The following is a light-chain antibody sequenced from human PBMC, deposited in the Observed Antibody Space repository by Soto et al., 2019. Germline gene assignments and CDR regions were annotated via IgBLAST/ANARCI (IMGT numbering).Light chain of an antibody. CDR2: KAS. Sequence: DIHMTHPLPTLLAFEENRSTSLCRASRVLGTGLAWYQQKPGKAPKLLIYKASTLESGVPSRFSGSGSGTEFTLTISSLQPDDFATYYCQQYNSYSRTFGQGTKVEIK. CDR3: QQYNSYSRT. V-gene: IGKV1-5*03. J-gene: IGKJ1*01. CDR1: RVLGTG.